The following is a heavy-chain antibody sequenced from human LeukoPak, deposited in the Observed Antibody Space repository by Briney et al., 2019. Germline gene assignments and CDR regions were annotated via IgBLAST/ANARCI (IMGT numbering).Heavy chain of an antibody. CDR1: GFTFSDYD. D-gene: IGHD3-22*01. V-gene: IGHV3-72*01. CDR3: ARGADLNYYDSSGYSD. J-gene: IGHJ4*02. Sequence: GGSLRLSCAASGFTFSDYDMNWVRQAPGKGLEWVGRTRNKANSYTTEYAASVKGRFTISRDDSKNSLYLQMNSLKTEDTAVYYCARGADLNYYDSSGYSDWGQGTMVTVSS. CDR2: TRNKANSYTT.